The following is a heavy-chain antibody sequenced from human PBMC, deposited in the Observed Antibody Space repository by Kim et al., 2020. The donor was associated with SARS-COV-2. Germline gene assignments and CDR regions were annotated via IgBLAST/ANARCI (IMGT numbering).Heavy chain of an antibody. CDR3: ASRLEIYGDYDHYRFDV. V-gene: IGHV5-51*01. D-gene: IGHD3-10*01. CDR2: IFPADSDT. Sequence: GESLKISCKPSGFSFNTYWIGWVRLMPGRGLEWMGIIFPADSDTRYSPSFQGHVTLSVDKSSTTAYLQWSSLKPSDSATYFCASRLEIYGDYDHYRFDVW. J-gene: IGHJ6*01. CDR1: GFSFNTYW.